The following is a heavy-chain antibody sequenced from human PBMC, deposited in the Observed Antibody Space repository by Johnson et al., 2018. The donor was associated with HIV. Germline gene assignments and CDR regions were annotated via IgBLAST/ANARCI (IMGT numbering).Heavy chain of an antibody. V-gene: IGHV3-30*04. D-gene: IGHD3-16*01. CDR2: ISYDGSNK. J-gene: IGHJ3*02. Sequence: QVQLVESGGGVVQPGRSLRLSCAASGFTFSSYAMHWVRQAPGKGLEWVAVISYDGSNKYYADSVKGRFTISRDNSKNTLYLQMNSLRVDDTAVYYCARDGGRGDFDIWGHGTRVSVSS. CDR1: GFTFSSYA. CDR3: ARDGGRGDFDI.